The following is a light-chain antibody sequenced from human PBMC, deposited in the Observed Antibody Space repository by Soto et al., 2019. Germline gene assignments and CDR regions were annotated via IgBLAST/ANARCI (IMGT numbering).Light chain of an antibody. CDR2: DVS. Sequence: QSVLTQPVSVSGSPGQSITISCTGTSSDVGGYNYVSWYQQHPGKAPKFMIYDVSNRPSGVSNRFSGSKSGNTASLTISGLQAEDEADYYCCSYTTSNTRQIVFGTGTKLTVL. V-gene: IGLV2-14*01. CDR3: CSYTTSNTRQIV. CDR1: SSDVGGYNY. J-gene: IGLJ1*01.